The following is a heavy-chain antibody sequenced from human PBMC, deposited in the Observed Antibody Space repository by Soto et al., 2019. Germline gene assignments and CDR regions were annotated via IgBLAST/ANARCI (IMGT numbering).Heavy chain of an antibody. V-gene: IGHV3-15*01. Sequence: EVQLVESGGGLVKPGGSLRLSCAASGFTFSNAWMSWVRQAPGKGLEWVGRIKSKTDSGTTDYAAPVKGRFTISRDDSKNTLYLQMNSLKTEDTAVYYCTTDLTLTACSGDYFDYWGQGTLVTVSS. D-gene: IGHD2-21*02. CDR1: GFTFSNAW. CDR3: TTDLTLTACSGDYFDY. CDR2: IKSKTDSGTT. J-gene: IGHJ4*02.